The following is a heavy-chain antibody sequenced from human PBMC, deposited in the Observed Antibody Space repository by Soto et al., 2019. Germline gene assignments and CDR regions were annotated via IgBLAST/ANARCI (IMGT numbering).Heavy chain of an antibody. J-gene: IGHJ4*02. V-gene: IGHV1-69*02. D-gene: IGHD3-10*01. Sequence: QVQLVQSGAELKKPGSSVKVSCKASGDTFSFYTINWVRQAPGLGLEWMGRVNPILSMSNYAQKFQGRVTMTADKATTTAYMELRRLRPEDTAFYYCATSYGSGYRAFDYWGQGALVTVSS. CDR2: VNPILSMS. CDR1: GDTFSFYT. CDR3: ATSYGSGYRAFDY.